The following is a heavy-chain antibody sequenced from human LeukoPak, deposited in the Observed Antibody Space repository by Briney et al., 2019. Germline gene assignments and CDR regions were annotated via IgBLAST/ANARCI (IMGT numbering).Heavy chain of an antibody. J-gene: IGHJ6*03. CDR2: INHSGST. CDR1: GGSFSGYY. D-gene: IGHD3-3*01. CDR3: ARLRADFWSGYSDYYYYYMDV. V-gene: IGHV4-34*01. Sequence: SQTLSLTCAVYGGSFSGYYWSWIRQPPGKGLEWIGEINHSGSTNYNPSPKSRVTISVDTSKNQFSLKLSAVTAADTAVYYCARLRADFWSGYSDYYYYYMDVWGKGTTVTVSS.